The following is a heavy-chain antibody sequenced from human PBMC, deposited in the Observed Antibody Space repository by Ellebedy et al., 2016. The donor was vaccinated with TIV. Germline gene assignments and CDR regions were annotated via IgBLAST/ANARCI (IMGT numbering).Heavy chain of an antibody. CDR3: ARDLMTADAFDI. V-gene: IGHV4-59*01. CDR2: IYYSGST. D-gene: IGHD3-16*01. CDR1: GGSISSYY. Sequence: SETLSLXXTVSGGSISSYYWSWIRQPPGKGLEWIGYIYYSGSTNYNPSLKSRVTISVDTSKNQFSLKLSSVTAADTAVYYCARDLMTADAFDIWGQGTMVTVSS. J-gene: IGHJ3*02.